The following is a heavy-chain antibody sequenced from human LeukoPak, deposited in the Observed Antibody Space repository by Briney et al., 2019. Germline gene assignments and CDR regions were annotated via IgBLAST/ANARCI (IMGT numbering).Heavy chain of an antibody. Sequence: PSETLSLTCAVYGGSFSGYYWSWIRQPPGKGLERIGEINHSGSTNYNPSLKSRVTISVDTSKNQFSLKLSSVTAADTAVYYCARENVDIVATIRVYYFDYWGQGTLVTVSS. D-gene: IGHD5-12*01. V-gene: IGHV4-34*01. CDR3: ARENVDIVATIRVYYFDY. CDR2: INHSGST. CDR1: GGSFSGYY. J-gene: IGHJ4*02.